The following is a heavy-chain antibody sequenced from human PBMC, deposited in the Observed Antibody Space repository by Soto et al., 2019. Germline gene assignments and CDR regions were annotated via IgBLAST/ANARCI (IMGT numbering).Heavy chain of an antibody. CDR2: IYYSGST. D-gene: IGHD6-13*01. CDR3: ARAAAAAGTFSGFFDY. Sequence: SVTMSLTSTVAGGYISSYYWSWIRQQTGKGLEWIGYIYYSGSTNYNPSLKSRVTISVDTSKNQFSLKLSSVTAADTAVYYCARAAAAAGTFSGFFDYWGQGTLVTVSS. CDR1: GGYISSYY. J-gene: IGHJ4*02. V-gene: IGHV4-59*01.